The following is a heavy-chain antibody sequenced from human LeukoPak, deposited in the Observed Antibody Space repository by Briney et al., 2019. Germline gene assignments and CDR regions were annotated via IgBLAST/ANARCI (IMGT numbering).Heavy chain of an antibody. CDR1: GYTFTSYD. V-gene: IGHV1-8*01. J-gene: IGHJ6*03. CDR3: ARAVGATSLYYYYYYMDV. D-gene: IGHD1-26*01. Sequence: GASVKVSCKASGYTFTSYDINWVRQATGQGLEWMGWMNPNSGNTGYAQKFQGRVTMTRNTSISTAYMELSSLRSEDTAVYYCARAVGATSLYYYYYYMDVWAKGPRSPSP. CDR2: MNPNSGNT.